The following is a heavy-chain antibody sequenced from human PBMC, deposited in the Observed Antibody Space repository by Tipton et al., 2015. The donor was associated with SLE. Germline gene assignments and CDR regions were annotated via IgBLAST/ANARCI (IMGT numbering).Heavy chain of an antibody. J-gene: IGHJ5*02. CDR1: GGPITSYY. Sequence: TLSLTCNVSGGPITSYYWSWIRQPPGKGLEWIGYIYYSGNTNYNPFLESRVTISVDTTRSQFSLKLSSVTAADTAVYYCARSITIFAVATRGYWFDPWGQGTLVTVSS. CDR3: ARSITIFAVATRGYWFDP. CDR2: IYYSGNT. V-gene: IGHV4-59*08. D-gene: IGHD3-3*01.